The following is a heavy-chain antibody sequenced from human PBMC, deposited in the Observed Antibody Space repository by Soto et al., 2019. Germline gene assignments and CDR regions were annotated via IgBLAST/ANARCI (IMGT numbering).Heavy chain of an antibody. J-gene: IGHJ4*02. V-gene: IGHV1-58*01. CDR1: GFTFTNSA. CDR3: ARTLYGDNVDY. CDR2: IVVGSGNT. Sequence: SVKVSCKASGFTFTNSAVQWVRQARGQRLEWIGWIVVGSGNTGYAQKFQGRVTMTRNTSISTAYMELSSLRSEDTAVYYCARTLYGDNVDYWGQGTLVTVSS. D-gene: IGHD4-17*01.